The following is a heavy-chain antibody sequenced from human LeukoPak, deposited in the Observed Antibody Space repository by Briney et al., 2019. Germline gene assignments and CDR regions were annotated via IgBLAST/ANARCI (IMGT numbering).Heavy chain of an antibody. D-gene: IGHD3-22*01. J-gene: IGHJ4*02. CDR2: INPNSGGT. Sequence: ASVKVSCKASGYTFTGYYMHWVRQAPGQGLEWMGWINPNSGGTNYAQKFQGRVTMTRDTSISTAYMELSRLRSDDTAVYYCARVNPTDSSGSYGSFDYWGQGTLVTVS. CDR1: GYTFTGYY. V-gene: IGHV1-2*02. CDR3: ARVNPTDSSGSYGSFDY.